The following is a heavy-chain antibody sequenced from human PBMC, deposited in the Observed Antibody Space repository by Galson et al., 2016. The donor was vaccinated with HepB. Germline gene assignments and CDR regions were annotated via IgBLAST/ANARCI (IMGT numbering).Heavy chain of an antibody. Sequence: SETLSLTCTVSGGSISSGAYYWDWIRQPPGKGLEWIGNFYYGGNTYYNPSLKSRVTITVPTSKNQFSLTLSSVTAADPAVYYCARRPYAYYDSSTSLDSWGQGTLVTVSS. J-gene: IGHJ4*02. CDR2: FYYGGNT. CDR1: GGSISSGAYY. V-gene: IGHV4-39*01. D-gene: IGHD3-22*01. CDR3: ARRPYAYYDSSTSLDS.